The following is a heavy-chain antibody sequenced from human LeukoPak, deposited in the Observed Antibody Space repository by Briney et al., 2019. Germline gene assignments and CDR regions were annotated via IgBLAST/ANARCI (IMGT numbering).Heavy chain of an antibody. Sequence: PPGRSLRLSCAASGFIFSSYGMHWVRQAPGKGLEWVAVISYDGSNKCYVDSVKGRFTISRDNSKNTLYLQMNSLRAEDTAVYYCAKFERYYYGSGSYSFDYWGQGTLVTVSS. CDR3: AKFERYYYGSGSYSFDY. CDR2: ISYDGSNK. J-gene: IGHJ4*02. CDR1: GFIFSSYG. D-gene: IGHD3-10*01. V-gene: IGHV3-30*18.